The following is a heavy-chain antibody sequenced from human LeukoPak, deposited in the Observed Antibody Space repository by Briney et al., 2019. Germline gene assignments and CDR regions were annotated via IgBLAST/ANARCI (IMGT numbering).Heavy chain of an antibody. CDR1: GGTFSSYA. D-gene: IGHD5-18*01. CDR3: ARVGYSYGLDY. Sequence: SVKVSCKASGGTFSSYAISWVRQAPGQGLEWMGGIIPIFGTANYAQKFQGRVTITADESASTAYMELSSLRSDDTAVHYCARVGYSYGLDYWGQGTLVTVSS. CDR2: IIPIFGTA. V-gene: IGHV1-69*13. J-gene: IGHJ4*02.